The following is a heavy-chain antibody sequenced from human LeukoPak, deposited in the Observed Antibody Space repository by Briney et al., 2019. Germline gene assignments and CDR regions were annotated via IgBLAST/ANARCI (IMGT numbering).Heavy chain of an antibody. CDR1: GFTFGDYA. CDR3: TRDQDQYYYDSEGY. CDR2: IRSKAYGGTT. V-gene: IGHV3-49*03. J-gene: IGHJ4*02. Sequence: GGSLRLSCTASGFTFGDYAMSWFRQAPGKGLEWVGFIRSKAYGGTTEYAASVKGRFTISRDDSKSIAHLQMNSLKTEDTAVYYCTRDQDQYYYDSEGYWGQGTLVTVSS. D-gene: IGHD3-22*01.